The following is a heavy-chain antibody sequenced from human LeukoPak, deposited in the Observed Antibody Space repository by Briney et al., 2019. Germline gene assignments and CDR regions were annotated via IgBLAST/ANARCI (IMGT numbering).Heavy chain of an antibody. D-gene: IGHD1-1*01. J-gene: IGHJ6*03. Sequence: GGSLRLSCAASGFTVSSNYMSWVRQAPGKGLEWVSVIYSGGSTYYADSVKGRFTISRDNSKNTLYLQMNSLRAEDTAVHYCARGMSVQLERRGYYYYYMDVWGKGTTVTVSS. CDR3: ARGMSVQLERRGYYYYYMDV. V-gene: IGHV3-53*01. CDR2: IYSGGST. CDR1: GFTVSSNY.